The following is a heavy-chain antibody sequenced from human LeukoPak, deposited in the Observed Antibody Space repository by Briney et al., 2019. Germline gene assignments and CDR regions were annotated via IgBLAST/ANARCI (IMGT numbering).Heavy chain of an antibody. V-gene: IGHV4-4*02. CDR3: ARTYGSGSYSRFKFDP. J-gene: IGHJ5*02. CDR1: GGSISSSNW. D-gene: IGHD3-10*01. CDR2: IYHSGST. Sequence: SETLSLTCAVSGGSISSSNWWSWVRQPPGKGLEWIGEIYHSGSTNYNPSLKSRVTISVDTSKNQFSLKLSSVTAADTAVYYCARTYGSGSYSRFKFDPWGQGTLVTVSS.